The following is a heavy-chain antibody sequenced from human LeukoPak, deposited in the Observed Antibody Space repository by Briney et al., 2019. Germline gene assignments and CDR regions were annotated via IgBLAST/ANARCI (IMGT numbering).Heavy chain of an antibody. CDR2: IYYSGST. D-gene: IGHD6-25*01. Sequence: SETLSLTCTVSGGSISSYYWSWIRQPPGKGLEWIGYIYYSGSTNYNPSLKSRVTISVDTSKNQLSLKLSSVTAADTAVYYCARDSYSSGWPYNYYYGMDVWGQGTTVTVSS. CDR3: ARDSYSSGWPYNYYYGMDV. V-gene: IGHV4-59*01. J-gene: IGHJ6*02. CDR1: GGSISSYY.